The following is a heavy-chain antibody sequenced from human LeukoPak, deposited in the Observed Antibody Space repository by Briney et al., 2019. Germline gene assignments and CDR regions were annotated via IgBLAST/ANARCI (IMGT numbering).Heavy chain of an antibody. J-gene: IGHJ4*02. CDR2: ITSGGNT. Sequence: GGSLRLSCAASGFTASRYAMASVRQTPGKGLEWVSGITSGGNTYYADSVKGRFTISRDTSKNTLYLQMNSLRAEDTAVYFCAKRHICTSTTCGPFEYWGQGTLVTVSS. CDR1: GFTASRYA. V-gene: IGHV3-23*01. CDR3: AKRHICTSTTCGPFEY. D-gene: IGHD2-2*01.